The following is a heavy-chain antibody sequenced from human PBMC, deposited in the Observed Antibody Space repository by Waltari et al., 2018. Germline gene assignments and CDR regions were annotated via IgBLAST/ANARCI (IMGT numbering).Heavy chain of an antibody. CDR3: ARGEDSSSWYRYYYYMDV. CDR2: MNPNSGNT. D-gene: IGHD6-13*01. V-gene: IGHV1-8*03. J-gene: IGHJ6*03. CDR1: GYTFTSYD. Sequence: QVQLVQSGAEVKKPGASVKVSCKASGYTFTSYDINWVRQATGQGLEWMGWMNPNSGNTGYAQKFQGRVTSTRNTSISTAYMELGSLRSEDTAVYYCARGEDSSSWYRYYYYMDVWGKGTTVTVSS.